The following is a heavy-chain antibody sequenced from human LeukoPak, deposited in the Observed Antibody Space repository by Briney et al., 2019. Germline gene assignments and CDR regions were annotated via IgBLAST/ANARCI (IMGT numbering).Heavy chain of an antibody. D-gene: IGHD2-2*01. CDR2: ISGSGGST. CDR3: ARDLVVVPAANTPFDP. J-gene: IGHJ5*02. V-gene: IGHV3-23*01. CDR1: GFTFSSYA. Sequence: PGGSLRLSCAASGFTFSSYAMSWVRQAPGKGLEWVSAISGSGGSTYYADSVKGRFTISRDNAKNSLYLQMNSLRAEDTAVYYCARDLVVVPAANTPFDPWGQGTLVTVSS.